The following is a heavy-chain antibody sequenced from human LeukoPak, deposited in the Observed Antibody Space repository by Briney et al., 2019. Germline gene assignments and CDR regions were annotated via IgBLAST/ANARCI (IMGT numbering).Heavy chain of an antibody. D-gene: IGHD2-21*02. Sequence: PWETLSLTCAVYGGSFSGYYWSWIRQPPGKGLEWMGEINHSGGINYNPSLKSRVTISVDTSKNQFSLKLSSVPAADTAVYYCARLAVVTGAEGFGPLHAFDIWGQETMVTVSS. J-gene: IGHJ3*02. CDR2: INHSGGI. CDR1: GGSFSGYY. CDR3: ARLAVVTGAEGFGPLHAFDI. V-gene: IGHV4-34*01.